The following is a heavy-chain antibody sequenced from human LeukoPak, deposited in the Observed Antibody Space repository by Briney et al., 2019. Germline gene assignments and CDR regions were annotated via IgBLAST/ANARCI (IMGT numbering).Heavy chain of an antibody. Sequence: SETLSLTCTVSGDSISSGDYYWSWIRQPAGKGLEWIGRIYTSGSTNYNPSLKSRVTMSVDTSKNQFSLKLSSVTAADTAVYYCARDMGWYRGHWYFDLWGRGTLVTVSS. V-gene: IGHV4-61*02. CDR2: IYTSGST. J-gene: IGHJ2*01. CDR3: ARDMGWYRGHWYFDL. D-gene: IGHD2-15*01. CDR1: GDSISSGDYY.